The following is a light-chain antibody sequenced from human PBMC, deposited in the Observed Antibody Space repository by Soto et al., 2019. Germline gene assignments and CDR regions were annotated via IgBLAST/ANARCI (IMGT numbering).Light chain of an antibody. CDR3: QQLNSYLSIA. J-gene: IGKJ5*01. V-gene: IGKV1-5*01. CDR2: DAS. Sequence: IQMTQSPSTLSATVVDRVTITCRASDDIESRIAWHQQKPGRAPSLLIFDASTLHSGGPSRFSGSGSGTEFTLTISSLQPDDFSTYYCQQLNSYLSIAFGQGTRLEIK. CDR1: DDIESR.